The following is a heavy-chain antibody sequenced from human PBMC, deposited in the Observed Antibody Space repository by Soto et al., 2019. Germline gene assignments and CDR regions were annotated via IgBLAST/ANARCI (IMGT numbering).Heavy chain of an antibody. CDR3: ARARLLWFGELLYHEPDY. V-gene: IGHV1-69*01. CDR1: GGTFSSYA. J-gene: IGHJ4*02. D-gene: IGHD3-10*01. Sequence: QVQLVQSGAEVKKPGSSVKVSCKASGGTFSSYAISWVRQAPGQGLEWMGGIIPIFGTANYAQKFQGRVTITADDSTSTAYMELSSLRSEDTAVYYCARARLLWFGELLYHEPDYWGQGTLVTVSS. CDR2: IIPIFGTA.